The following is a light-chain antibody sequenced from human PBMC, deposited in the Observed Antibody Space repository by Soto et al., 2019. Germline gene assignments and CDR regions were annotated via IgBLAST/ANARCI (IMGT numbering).Light chain of an antibody. J-gene: IGKJ3*01. CDR3: QQLFMYPPT. CDR2: GAS. V-gene: IGKV1-9*01. Sequence: IQLTQSPSSLSASMGDRVTITCRASQGIINYLAWYQQKPGKAPKLLIYGASTLQGGVPSRFSGSGSGTEFTLTLSSLQPEDFETSYCQQLFMYPPTFGPGTKVDIK. CDR1: QGIINY.